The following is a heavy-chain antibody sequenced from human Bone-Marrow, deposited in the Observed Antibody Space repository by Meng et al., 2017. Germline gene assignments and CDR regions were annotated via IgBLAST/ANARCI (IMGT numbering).Heavy chain of an antibody. Sequence: VQRVESGGGVVRPWGSLAVPCSASGFTFSTYYRSWIRQAPGKGLEWVAYINGSGNTIYYADSVKGRFTISRDNADNSLFLQMTRLRAEDTAVYYCARDSSGAYDYWGQGTLVTVSS. D-gene: IGHD1-26*01. V-gene: IGHV3-11*01. CDR2: INGSGNTI. J-gene: IGHJ4*02. CDR3: ARDSSGAYDY. CDR1: GFTFSTYY.